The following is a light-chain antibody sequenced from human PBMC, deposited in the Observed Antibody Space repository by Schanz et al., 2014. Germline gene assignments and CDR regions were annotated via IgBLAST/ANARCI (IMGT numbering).Light chain of an antibody. J-gene: IGKJ1*01. CDR3: QKYNSVPWT. V-gene: IGKV1-27*01. Sequence: DIQMTQSPSSLSASVGDRVTITCRASQSFSSWLAWYQQKPGMVPKLLIYGASTLESGVPSRFSGSRSGTDFTLTISSLQPEDVATYYCQKYNSVPWTFGQGTKVEIK. CDR2: GAS. CDR1: QSFSSW.